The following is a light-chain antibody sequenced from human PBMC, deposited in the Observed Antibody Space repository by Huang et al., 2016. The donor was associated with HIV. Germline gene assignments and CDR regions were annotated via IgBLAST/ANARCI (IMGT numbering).Light chain of an antibody. CDR2: YFS. J-gene: IGKJ1*01. CDR1: QCFTTW. CDR3: QQYDGYPWT. V-gene: IGKV1-5*01. Sequence: DNQMTQSPSTLYASVGDRVTITCRASQCFTTWLAWYQPKPGKAPKLLISYFSSLESGVPARFSGSGSVTEFTLPSSSLQPDDFATYYCQQYDGYPWTFGQGTKVEIK.